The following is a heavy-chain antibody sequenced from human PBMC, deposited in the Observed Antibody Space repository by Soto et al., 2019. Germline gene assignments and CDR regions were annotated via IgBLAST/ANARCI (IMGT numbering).Heavy chain of an antibody. CDR1: GYTFTNYY. Sequence: ASVKVSCKASGYTFTNYYMQWVRQAPGQGLEWMGTINPSAGTTTYAHRFQGGVTMTRDTSTSTVYMELNNLRSEDTAVYYCARDSGILTGYSLDYWGQGTLVTVSS. CDR3: ARDSGILTGYSLDY. CDR2: INPSAGTT. D-gene: IGHD3-9*01. V-gene: IGHV1-46*01. J-gene: IGHJ4*02.